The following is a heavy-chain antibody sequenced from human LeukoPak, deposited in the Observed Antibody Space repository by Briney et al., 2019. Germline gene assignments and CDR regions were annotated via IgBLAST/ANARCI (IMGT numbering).Heavy chain of an antibody. CDR2: ISAYNGNT. D-gene: IGHD3-10*01. Sequence: ASVKVSCKASGYTFTSYGISWVRQAPGQGLEWMGWISAYNGNTNYAQKLQGRVTMTTDTSTSTAYMELRSLRSDDTAVYYCAREYYGSGRGPVSDPWGQGTLVTVSS. J-gene: IGHJ5*02. V-gene: IGHV1-18*01. CDR3: AREYYGSGRGPVSDP. CDR1: GYTFTSYG.